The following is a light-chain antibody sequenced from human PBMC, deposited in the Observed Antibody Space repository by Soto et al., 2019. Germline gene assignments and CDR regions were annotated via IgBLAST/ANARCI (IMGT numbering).Light chain of an antibody. J-gene: IGLJ1*01. CDR2: EVN. CDR3: SLYTTSSTPSYV. CDR1: SFDVDDYNS. Sequence: ALTQPASVSGSPGQSITISCTGTSFDVDDYNSVSWYQQPPGKAPKLIIYEVNNRPSGVSNRFSGSNSDNTASLTISGLQAEDEADYYCSLYTTSSTPSYVVGTGTKVTV. V-gene: IGLV2-14*01.